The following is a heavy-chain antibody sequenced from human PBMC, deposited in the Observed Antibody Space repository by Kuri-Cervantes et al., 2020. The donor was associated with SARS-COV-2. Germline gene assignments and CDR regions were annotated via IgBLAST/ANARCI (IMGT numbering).Heavy chain of an antibody. CDR1: GFTFSSYD. J-gene: IGHJ3*02. V-gene: IGHV3-13*04. CDR2: IGTAGDT. CDR3: AKEIRATTRFDAFDI. D-gene: IGHD1-26*01. Sequence: GGSLRLSCAASGFTFSSYDMHWVRQATGKGLEWVSAIGTAGDTYYADSVKGRFTISRDNSKNTLYLQMNSLRAEDTAVYYCAKEIRATTRFDAFDIWGQGTMVTVSS.